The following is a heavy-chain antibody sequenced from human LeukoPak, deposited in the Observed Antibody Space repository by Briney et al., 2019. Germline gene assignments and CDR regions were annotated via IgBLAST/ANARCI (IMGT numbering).Heavy chain of an antibody. CDR2: IYSPGTT. Sequence: SETLSLTCTVSGGSISSHYWTWIRQPPGKGLDWIGYIYSPGTTNYNPSLKSRVTISVDTSKNQFSLKLRSVTAADTAVYYCARGGVLKSLDYWGQGTLVTVSS. CDR1: GGSISSHY. CDR3: ARGGVLKSLDY. D-gene: IGHD3-16*01. J-gene: IGHJ4*02. V-gene: IGHV4-59*11.